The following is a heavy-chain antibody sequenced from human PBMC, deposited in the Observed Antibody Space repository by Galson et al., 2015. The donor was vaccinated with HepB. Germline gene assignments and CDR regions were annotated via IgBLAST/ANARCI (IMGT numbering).Heavy chain of an antibody. CDR2: IKQDGSEK. D-gene: IGHD2-21*02. CDR3: ARVSTVTAGWYFDL. V-gene: IGHV3-7*03. J-gene: IGHJ2*01. CDR1: GFTFSNYW. Sequence: SLRLSCAASGFTFSNYWMGWVRQAPGKGLEWVANIKQDGSEKYHVDSVKGRFTISRDNAKNSLYLQMSSLRAEDTAVYYCARVSTVTAGWYFDLWGRGTLVTVSS.